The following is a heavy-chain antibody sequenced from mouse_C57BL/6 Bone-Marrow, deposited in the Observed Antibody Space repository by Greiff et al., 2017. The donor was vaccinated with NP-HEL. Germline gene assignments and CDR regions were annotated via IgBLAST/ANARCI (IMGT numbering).Heavy chain of an antibody. CDR1: GYTFTDYY. J-gene: IGHJ2*01. Sequence: VQLKQSGPVLVKPGASVKMSCKASGYTFTDYYMNWVKQSHGKSLEWIGVINPYNGGTSYNQKFKGKATLTVDKSSSTAYMELNSLTSEDSAVYYCGRGTVVASFDYWGQGTTLTVSS. V-gene: IGHV1-19*01. D-gene: IGHD1-1*01. CDR3: GRGTVVASFDY. CDR2: INPYNGGT.